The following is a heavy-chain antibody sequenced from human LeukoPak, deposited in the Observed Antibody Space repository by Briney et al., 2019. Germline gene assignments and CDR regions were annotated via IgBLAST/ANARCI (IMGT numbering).Heavy chain of an antibody. CDR3: AREAVDTAMVTSDY. CDR1: GYTFTSYG. Sequence: ASVKVSYKASGYTFTSYGISWVRQAPGQGLEWMGWISAYNGNTNYAQKLQGRVTMTTSTSTAYMELRSLRSDDTAVYYCAREAVDTAMVTSDYWGQGTLVTVSS. D-gene: IGHD5-18*01. J-gene: IGHJ4*02. CDR2: ISAYNGNT. V-gene: IGHV1-18*01.